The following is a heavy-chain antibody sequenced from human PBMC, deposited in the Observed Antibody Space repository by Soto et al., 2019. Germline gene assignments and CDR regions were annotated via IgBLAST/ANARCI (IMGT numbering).Heavy chain of an antibody. CDR2: ISGSGGST. J-gene: IGHJ4*02. V-gene: IGHV3-23*01. CDR1: GFTFSSYA. D-gene: IGHD3-9*01. CDR3: EKYDILTGYPWYFDY. Sequence: EVQLLESGGGLVQPGGSLRLSCAASGFTFSSYAMSWVRQAPGKGLEWVSAISGSGGSTYYADSVKGRFTISRDNSKNTLYLQMNSLRAEDTAVYYCEKYDILTGYPWYFDYWGQGTRVTVSS.